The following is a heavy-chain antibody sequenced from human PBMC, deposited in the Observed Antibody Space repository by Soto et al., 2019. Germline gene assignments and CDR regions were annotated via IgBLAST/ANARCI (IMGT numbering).Heavy chain of an antibody. CDR1: GYTFTSYG. CDR2: ISAYNGNT. CDR3: ARPHGSSGYYSYYGMDV. Sequence: WASVKVSCKASGYTFTSYGISWVRQAPGQGLEWMGWISAYNGNTNYAQKLQGRVTMTTDTSTSTAYMELRSLRSDDTAVYCCARPHGSSGYYSYYGMDVWGQGTTVTVSS. J-gene: IGHJ6*02. V-gene: IGHV1-18*01. D-gene: IGHD3-22*01.